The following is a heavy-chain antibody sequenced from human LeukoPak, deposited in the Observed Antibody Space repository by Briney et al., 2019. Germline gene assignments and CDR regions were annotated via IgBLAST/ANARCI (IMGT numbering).Heavy chain of an antibody. J-gene: IGHJ3*02. CDR2: VKRKAYDGTM. V-gene: IGHV3-15*01. Sequence: GGSLRLSCEPSGLSFTNTWMSWVRQAPGKGLEWVSRVKRKAYDGTMDYAAPVQGRFTISRDDSKNTLSLQMNSLKTEDTAVYYCATEGGSGSYYGDDAFDMWGQGTMITVSS. CDR1: GLSFTNTW. CDR3: ATEGGSGSYYGDDAFDM. D-gene: IGHD3-10*01.